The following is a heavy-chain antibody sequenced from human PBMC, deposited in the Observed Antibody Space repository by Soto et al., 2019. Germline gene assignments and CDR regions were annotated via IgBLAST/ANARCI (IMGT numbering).Heavy chain of an antibody. CDR1: GGSISSGGYY. J-gene: IGHJ4*02. D-gene: IGHD3-22*01. CDR3: ARHSQLSYDSSGYYRPENYFDY. Sequence: SETLSLTCTASGGSISSGGYYWNWIHQHPGKGLEWIGYIYYSGSTYYNPSLKSRVTISVDTSKNQFSLKLSSVTAADTAVYYCARHSQLSYDSSGYYRPENYFDYWGQGTLVTVSS. CDR2: IYYSGST. V-gene: IGHV4-31*03.